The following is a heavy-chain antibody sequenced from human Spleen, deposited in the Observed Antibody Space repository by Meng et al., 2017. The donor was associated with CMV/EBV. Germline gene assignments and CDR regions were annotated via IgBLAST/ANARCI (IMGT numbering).Heavy chain of an antibody. CDR3: ARVLIRGNPSYWYFDL. V-gene: IGHV1-69*05. CDR1: GGTFSGYV. Sequence: SVKVSCKASGGTFSGYVMSWVRQAPGQGLEWMGGFNHMTGTANYAQNFQGRVTITTDESTSTVYMEMSSLRYEDTAVYYCARVLIRGNPSYWYFDLWGRGTLVTVSS. J-gene: IGHJ2*01. CDR2: FNHMTGTA. D-gene: IGHD3-10*01.